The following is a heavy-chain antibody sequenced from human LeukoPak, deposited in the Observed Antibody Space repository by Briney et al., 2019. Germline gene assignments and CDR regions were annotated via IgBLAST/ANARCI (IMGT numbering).Heavy chain of an antibody. CDR2: IRYDGSNK. J-gene: IGHJ4*02. V-gene: IGHV3-30*02. D-gene: IGHD3-10*01. Sequence: GGCLRLSCAPAGFTFSSYGMHWVRQAPGKGLGWVAFIRYDGSNKYYADSVKGRFTISRDNSMNTLYLQMNSLRAEDTAVYYCAKDYAHIWFGELSHWGQGTLVTVSS. CDR1: GFTFSSYG. CDR3: AKDYAHIWFGELSH.